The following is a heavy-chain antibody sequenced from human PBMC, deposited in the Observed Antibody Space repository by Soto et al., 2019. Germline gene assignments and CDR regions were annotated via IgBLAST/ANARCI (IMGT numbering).Heavy chain of an antibody. V-gene: IGHV1-69*06. CDR3: ARLIGYCSSTSCYTKIAARSIGMDV. D-gene: IGHD2-2*02. J-gene: IGHJ6*02. CDR1: GGTFSSYA. CDR2: IIPIFGTA. Sequence: SVKVSCKASGGTFSSYAISWVRQAPGQGLEWMGGIIPIFGTANYAQKFQGRVTITADKSTSTAYMELSSLRSEDTAVYYCARLIGYCSSTSCYTKIAARSIGMDVWGQGTTVTVSS.